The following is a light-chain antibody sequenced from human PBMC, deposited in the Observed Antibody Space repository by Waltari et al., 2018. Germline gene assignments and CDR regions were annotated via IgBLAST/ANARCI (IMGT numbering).Light chain of an antibody. Sequence: QFVLTQPPSVSEAPRQRATITCSGSSSNIGNHAVNWYQQVPGKAPKLLIYYDDLLPSGVSDRFSGSKSGTSASLAISGLQSEDEAEYYCAAWDDSLNGVIFGGGTKVTVL. J-gene: IGLJ2*01. V-gene: IGLV1-36*01. CDR3: AAWDDSLNGVI. CDR1: SSNIGNHA. CDR2: YDD.